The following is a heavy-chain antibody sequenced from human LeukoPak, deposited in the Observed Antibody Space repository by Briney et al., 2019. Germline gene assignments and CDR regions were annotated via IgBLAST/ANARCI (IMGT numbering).Heavy chain of an antibody. CDR2: IRYDGSNK. J-gene: IGHJ4*02. D-gene: IGHD3-10*01. CDR1: GFTFSSYG. V-gene: IGHV3-30*02. CDR3: TGPRGPGGSYFDH. Sequence: GGSLRLSCATSGFTFSSYGMHWVRQAPGKGLEWVTFIRYDGSNKYYANSVKGRFTISRDNSKSTLYLQMNSLSTEDTAVYYCTGPRGPGGSYFDHWGQGTVVTVSS.